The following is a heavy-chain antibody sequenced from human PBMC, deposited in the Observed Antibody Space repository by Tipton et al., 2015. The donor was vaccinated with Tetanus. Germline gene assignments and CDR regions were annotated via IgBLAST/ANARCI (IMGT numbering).Heavy chain of an antibody. CDR1: GFSVSRKY. V-gene: IGHV3-11*01. Sequence: SLRLSCAASGFSVSRKYMTWIRQAPGKGLEWVSYISSSGRTIYYTDSVKGRFTISRDNAKNSLFLQMNSLRAEDTAVYYCARASGLADRPWDFEYWGQGTLVTVSS. D-gene: IGHD6-6*01. CDR3: ARASGLADRPWDFEY. CDR2: ISSSGRTI. J-gene: IGHJ4*02.